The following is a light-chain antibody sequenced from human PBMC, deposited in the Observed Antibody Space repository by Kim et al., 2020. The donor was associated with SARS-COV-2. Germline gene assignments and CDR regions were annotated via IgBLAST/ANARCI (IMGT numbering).Light chain of an antibody. Sequence: SAEHTCTLSSGHSNDAINWHQRQPAKGPRFLMKVNSDGSLIRGDGVPDRFSGSSSGAERYLTISSLQSEDEADYYCQTWGTGSWVFGGGTQLTVL. J-gene: IGLJ3*02. CDR1: SGHSNDA. CDR2: VNSDGSL. CDR3: QTWGTGSWV. V-gene: IGLV4-69*01.